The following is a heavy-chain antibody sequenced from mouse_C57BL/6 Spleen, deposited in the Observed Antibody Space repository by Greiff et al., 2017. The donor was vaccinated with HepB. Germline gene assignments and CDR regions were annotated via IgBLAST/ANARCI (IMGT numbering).Heavy chain of an antibody. Sequence: VQLQQSGAELVKPGASVKISCKASGYAFSSYWMNWVKQRPGKGLEWIGQIYPGDGDTNYNGKFKGKATLTADKSSSTAYMQLSSLTSEDSAVYFCARGGYDYHFDYWGQGTTLTVSS. CDR2: IYPGDGDT. D-gene: IGHD2-4*01. CDR1: GYAFSSYW. V-gene: IGHV1-80*01. CDR3: ARGGYDYHFDY. J-gene: IGHJ2*01.